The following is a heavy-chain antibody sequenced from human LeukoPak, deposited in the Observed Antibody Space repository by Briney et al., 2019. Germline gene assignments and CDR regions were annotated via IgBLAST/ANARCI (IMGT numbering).Heavy chain of an antibody. Sequence: PGGSLRLSCAASGVTFSSYGKHWVRQAPGKGLEWVAVIWYYESNKYYADPVKGRLITSRDNSKNTLYLQINRLRAEDTAVYYCARCRYYDSSGGGIWGQGTLVTVSS. CDR1: GVTFSSYG. CDR2: IWYYESNK. CDR3: ARCRYYDSSGGGI. V-gene: IGHV3-33*01. D-gene: IGHD3-22*01. J-gene: IGHJ1*01.